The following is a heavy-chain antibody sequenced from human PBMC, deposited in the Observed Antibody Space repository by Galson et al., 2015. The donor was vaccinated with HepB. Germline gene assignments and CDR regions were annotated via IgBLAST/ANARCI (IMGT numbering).Heavy chain of an antibody. CDR2: ISGSGGST. CDR3: AKAGIVGATTRGYFDY. V-gene: IGHV3-23*01. J-gene: IGHJ4*02. CDR1: GFTFSSYA. Sequence: SLRLSCAASGFTFSSYAMSWIRQAPGKGLEWVSVISGSGGSTYYADSVKGRFTISRDNSKNTLYLQMNSLRAEDTAVYYCAKAGIVGATTRGYFDYWGQGTLVTVSS. D-gene: IGHD1-26*01.